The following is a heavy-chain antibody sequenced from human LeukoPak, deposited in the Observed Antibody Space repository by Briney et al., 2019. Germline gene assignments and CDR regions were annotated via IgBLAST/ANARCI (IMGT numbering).Heavy chain of an antibody. CDR3: ARGRRDGYNFWYY. J-gene: IGHJ4*02. Sequence: ASVKVSCKASGYTFTGYYMHWVRQAPGQGLVWMGWINPNSGGTNYAQKFQGRVTMTRDTSISTAYMELSRLRSDDTAVYYCARGRRDGYNFWYYWGQGTLVTVSS. V-gene: IGHV1-2*02. CDR2: INPNSGGT. D-gene: IGHD5-24*01. CDR1: GYTFTGYY.